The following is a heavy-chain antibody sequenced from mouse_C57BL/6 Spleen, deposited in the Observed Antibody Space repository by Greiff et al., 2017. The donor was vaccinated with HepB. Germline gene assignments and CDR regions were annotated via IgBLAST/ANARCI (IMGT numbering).Heavy chain of an antibody. CDR3: ARDVTTVVEDFDD. J-gene: IGHJ2*01. CDR1: GYTFTSYW. CDR2: IHPNSGST. Sequence: QVQLQQPGAELVKPGASVKLSCKASGYTFTSYWMHWVKQRPGQGLEWIGMIHPNSGSTNYNEKFKSKATLTVDKSSSTAYMQLSSLTSEDSAVYYCARDVTTVVEDFDDWGQGTTLTVSS. D-gene: IGHD1-1*01. V-gene: IGHV1-64*01.